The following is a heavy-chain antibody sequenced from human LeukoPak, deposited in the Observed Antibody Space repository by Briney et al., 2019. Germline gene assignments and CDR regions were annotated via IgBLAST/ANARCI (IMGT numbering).Heavy chain of an antibody. J-gene: IGHJ4*02. CDR3: ARDSKQWLVDY. D-gene: IGHD6-19*01. Sequence: GGSLRLSCAASGFTLSSYWMIWVRQAPGKGLEWVANIKQDGSEISYVDSVKGRFTISRDNAKNSLYLQMNSLRAEDTAVYYCARDSKQWLVDYWGQGTLVTVSS. CDR2: IKQDGSEI. CDR1: GFTLSSYW. V-gene: IGHV3-7*01.